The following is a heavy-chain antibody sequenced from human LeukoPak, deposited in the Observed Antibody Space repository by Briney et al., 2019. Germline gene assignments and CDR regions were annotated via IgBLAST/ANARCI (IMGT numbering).Heavy chain of an antibody. Sequence: SETLSLTCTVSGGSVSSSDYYWGWIRQPPGKGLEWIGNIYYGGTTYYNPSLKSRVTISIHTSKNQFSLKLSSVTAADTAVYYCARLRIQGDWFDPWGQGTLVTVSS. CDR1: GGSVSSSDYY. CDR3: ARLRIQGDWFDP. J-gene: IGHJ5*02. D-gene: IGHD1-1*01. V-gene: IGHV4-39*01. CDR2: IYYGGTT.